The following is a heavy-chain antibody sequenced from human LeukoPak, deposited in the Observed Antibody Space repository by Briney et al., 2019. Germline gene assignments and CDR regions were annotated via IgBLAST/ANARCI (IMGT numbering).Heavy chain of an antibody. V-gene: IGHV1-2*02. CDR2: INPNSGGT. Sequence: ASVKVSCKASGYTFTGYYMHRVRQAPGQGLEWMGWINPNSGGTNYAQKFQGRVTMTRDTSISTAYMELSRLRSDDTAVYYCARSPSDYGDFIDYWGQGTLVTVSS. CDR1: GYTFTGYY. J-gene: IGHJ4*02. CDR3: ARSPSDYGDFIDY. D-gene: IGHD4-17*01.